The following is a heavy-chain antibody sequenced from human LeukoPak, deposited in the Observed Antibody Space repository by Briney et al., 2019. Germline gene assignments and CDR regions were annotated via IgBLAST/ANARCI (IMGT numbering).Heavy chain of an antibody. V-gene: IGHV1-2*02. D-gene: IGHD5-12*01. CDR2: INPNSGGT. Sequence: ASVKVSCKASGYTFTCYYMHWVGQAPGQGREWMGWINPNSGGTNYAQKFQGRVTMPRPTSISTAYMELSRLRSDHTAVYYCAREGGGDYDYPLVYWGQGTLVTVSS. CDR3: AREGGGDYDYPLVY. CDR1: GYTFTCYY. J-gene: IGHJ4*02.